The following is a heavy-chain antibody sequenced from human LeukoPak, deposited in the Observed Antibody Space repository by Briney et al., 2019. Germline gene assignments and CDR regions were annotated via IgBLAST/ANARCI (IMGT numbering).Heavy chain of an antibody. V-gene: IGHV3-21*01. CDR2: ISSSSSYI. J-gene: IGHJ4*02. CDR1: GFTFSSYS. D-gene: IGHD6-13*01. CDR3: ARDLGSGSSWYGGVY. Sequence: GGSLRLSCAASGFTFSSYSMNWVRQAPGKGLEWVSSISSSSSYIYYADSVKGRFTISRDNAKNSLYLQMSSLRAEDTAVYYCARDLGSGSSWYGGVYWGQGTLVTVSS.